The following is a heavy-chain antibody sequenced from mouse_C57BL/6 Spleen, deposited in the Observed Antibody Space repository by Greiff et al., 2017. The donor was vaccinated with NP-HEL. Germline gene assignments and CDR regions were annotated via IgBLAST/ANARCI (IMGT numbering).Heavy chain of an antibody. J-gene: IGHJ2*01. CDR3: TRSPVVATDY. V-gene: IGHV1-15*01. Sequence: VKLVESGAELVRPGASVTLSCKASGYTFTDYEMHWVKQTPVHGLEWIGAIDPETGGTAYNQKFKGKAILTADKSSSTAYMELRSLTSEDSAVYYCTRSPVVATDYWGQGTTLTVSS. CDR2: IDPETGGT. CDR1: GYTFTDYE. D-gene: IGHD1-1*01.